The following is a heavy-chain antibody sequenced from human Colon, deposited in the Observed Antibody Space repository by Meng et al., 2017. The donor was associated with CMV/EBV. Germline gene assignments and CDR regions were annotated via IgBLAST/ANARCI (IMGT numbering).Heavy chain of an antibody. Sequence: GGSLRLSCAASGFTFDDFAIHWVRQAPGRSLEWVSLISWNGVTAYYGDSVKGRFTISRDNIKNSLYLHMNSLRPEDSALYYCVKDHMRGVLAGWFDSWGQGTLVTVSS. J-gene: IGHJ5*01. CDR3: VKDHMRGVLAGWFDS. CDR1: GFTFDDFA. V-gene: IGHV3-43D*03. CDR2: ISWNGVTA. D-gene: IGHD4/OR15-4a*01.